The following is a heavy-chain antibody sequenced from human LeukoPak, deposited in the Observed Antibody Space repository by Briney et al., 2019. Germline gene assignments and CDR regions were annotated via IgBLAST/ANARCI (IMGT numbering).Heavy chain of an antibody. CDR1: GFTFSSYG. CDR2: IGYDGSNK. D-gene: IGHD4-17*01. CDR3: AKRGGTTVTTSNFHMDV. V-gene: IGHV3-30*02. Sequence: GGSLRLSCAASGFTFSSYGMHWVRQAPGKGLEWVAFIGYDGSNKYTADSARGRFTLSRDNSKGTLYLQMNSLRAEDTAVYYCAKRGGTTVTTSNFHMDVWGKGTMVTVSS. J-gene: IGHJ6*03.